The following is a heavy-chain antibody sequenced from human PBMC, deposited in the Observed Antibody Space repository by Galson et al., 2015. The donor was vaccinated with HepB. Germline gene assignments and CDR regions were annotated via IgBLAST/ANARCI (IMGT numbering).Heavy chain of an antibody. CDR3: AKLIAQVATIDY. Sequence: SLRLSCAASGFTFSSYGMHWVRQAPGKGLEWVAVISYDGSNKYYADSVKGRFTISRDNSKNTLYLQMNSLRAEDTAVYYCAKLIAQVATIDYWGQGTLVTVSS. V-gene: IGHV3-30*18. J-gene: IGHJ4*02. CDR2: ISYDGSNK. CDR1: GFTFSSYG. D-gene: IGHD5-12*01.